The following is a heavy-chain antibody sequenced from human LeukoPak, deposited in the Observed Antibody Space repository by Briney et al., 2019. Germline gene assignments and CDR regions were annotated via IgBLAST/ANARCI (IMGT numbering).Heavy chain of an antibody. Sequence: GGSLRLSCAASGFTFSTYRMSWVRQAPGKGLEWVANIKQDGSEKHYVDSVKGRFTISRDNAKNSLYLQMSSLRAEDTAVYYCTRVEETATTAAIIRKYTYYYYYMDVWGRGNTVTVSS. CDR2: IKQDGSEK. V-gene: IGHV3-7*01. D-gene: IGHD4-11*01. CDR1: GFTFSTYR. CDR3: TRVEETATTAAIIRKYTYYYYYMDV. J-gene: IGHJ6*03.